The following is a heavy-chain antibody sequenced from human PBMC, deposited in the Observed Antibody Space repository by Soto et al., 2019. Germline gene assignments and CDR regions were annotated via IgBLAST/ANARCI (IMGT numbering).Heavy chain of an antibody. J-gene: IGHJ4*02. V-gene: IGHV1-69*08. CDR3: AREKDGYGDYSASY. D-gene: IGHD4-17*01. Sequence: QVQLVQSGAEVKKPGSSVKVSCKASGGTFSSYTISWVRQAPGQGLEWMGRIIPILGIANYAQKFQGRVTITGDKSRLTADLELSSVRSEVTAVYYCAREKDGYGDYSASYWGQGTLVTVSS. CDR1: GGTFSSYT. CDR2: IIPILGIA.